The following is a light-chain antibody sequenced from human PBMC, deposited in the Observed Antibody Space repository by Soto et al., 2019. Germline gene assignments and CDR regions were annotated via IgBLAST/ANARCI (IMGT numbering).Light chain of an antibody. V-gene: IGLV7-43*01. CDR3: LVYYGTSWV. CDR1: TGAVTSGYH. CDR2: STS. Sequence: QTVVTQESSLTVSPGGTVTLTCASNTGAVTSGYHPNWLQQKAGQAPRALLYSTSYKYSWTPARFSGSLLGGKAALTLSGAQPEDEADYYCLVYYGTSWVFGGGTKLTVL. J-gene: IGLJ3*02.